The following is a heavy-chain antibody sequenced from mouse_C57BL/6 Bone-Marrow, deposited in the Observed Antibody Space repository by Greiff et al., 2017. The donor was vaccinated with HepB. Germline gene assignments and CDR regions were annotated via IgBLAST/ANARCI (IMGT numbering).Heavy chain of an antibody. CDR1: GFTFSSYA. V-gene: IGHV5-4*01. Sequence: EVMLVESGGGLVKPGGSLKLSCAASGFTFSSYAMSWVRQTPEKRLEWVATISDGGSYTYYPDNVKGRFTISRDNAKNNLYLQMSHLKSEDTAMYYCARDNPVPPFAYWGQGTLVTVSA. J-gene: IGHJ3*01. CDR3: ARDNPVPPFAY. CDR2: ISDGGSYT.